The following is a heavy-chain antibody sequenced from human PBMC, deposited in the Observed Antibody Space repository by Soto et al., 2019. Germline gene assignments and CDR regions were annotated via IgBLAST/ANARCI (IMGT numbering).Heavy chain of an antibody. CDR3: ARVTEITAVAAFIVE. V-gene: IGHV3-21*01. Sequence: LILSCAASVFTFSSYSMNWVRQAPGKGLEWVSSISSSSSYIYYADSVKGRFTISRDNAKNSLYLQMNSLRAEDTAVYYCARVTEITAVAAFIVEWGQGTLVTVSS. CDR2: ISSSSSYI. D-gene: IGHD6-19*01. CDR1: VFTFSSYS. J-gene: IGHJ4*02.